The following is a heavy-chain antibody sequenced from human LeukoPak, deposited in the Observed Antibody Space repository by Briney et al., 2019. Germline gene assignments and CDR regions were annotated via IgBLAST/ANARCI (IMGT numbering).Heavy chain of an antibody. Sequence: ATGQGLEWMGWMSPNSGNTGYAQKFQGRVTMTRNTSISTAYMELSSLRSEDTAVYYCARGRHNNCWGQGTMVTVSS. CDR2: MSPNSGNT. V-gene: IGHV1-8*01. J-gene: IGHJ3*01. D-gene: IGHD1-20*01. CDR3: ARGRHNNC.